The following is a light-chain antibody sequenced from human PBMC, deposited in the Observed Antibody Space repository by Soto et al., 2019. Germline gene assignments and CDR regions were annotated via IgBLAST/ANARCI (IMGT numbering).Light chain of an antibody. CDR1: VLAKKY. CDR2: KDR. CDR3: YSAADNILI. V-gene: IGLV3-27*01. Sequence: SYELTQPSSVSVSPGQTARITCSGDVLAKKYVRWFQQRPGQAPLLLLYKDRERPSGIPERFSGSTSGTTVTLSISGAQVEDEADYYCYSAADNILIFGGGTQLTVL. J-gene: IGLJ2*01.